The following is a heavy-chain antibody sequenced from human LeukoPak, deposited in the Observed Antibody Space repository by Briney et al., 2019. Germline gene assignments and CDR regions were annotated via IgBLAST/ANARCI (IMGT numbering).Heavy chain of an antibody. D-gene: IGHD3-16*01. CDR1: GFTFSNYA. CDR2: ITSGGST. CDR3: EKRLPVVGDRNRAFDY. Sequence: GGSLRLSCAASGFTFSNYAMNWVRQAPGKGLEWVSVITSGGSTYYADSVKGRFTISRDNSKNTLYLQMNRLRAEDTAVYYCEKRLPVVGDRNRAFDYWGQGTLVTVSS. J-gene: IGHJ4*02. V-gene: IGHV3-23*01.